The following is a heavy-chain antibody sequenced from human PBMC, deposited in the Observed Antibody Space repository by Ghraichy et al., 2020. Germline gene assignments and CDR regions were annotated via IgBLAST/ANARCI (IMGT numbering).Heavy chain of an antibody. D-gene: IGHD3-22*01. Sequence: SQTLSLAFSVHGGSFTDYYWSRIRQPPGKGLEWIGEIHPSGSTSYNPSLNSRVTMSVDTSKNHFSLRLTSVTAADTAVYYCARGLYNYKVHIWGQGPMVTVS. CDR2: IHPSGST. CDR1: GGSFTDYY. CDR3: ARGLYNYKVHI. V-gene: IGHV4-34*01. J-gene: IGHJ3*02.